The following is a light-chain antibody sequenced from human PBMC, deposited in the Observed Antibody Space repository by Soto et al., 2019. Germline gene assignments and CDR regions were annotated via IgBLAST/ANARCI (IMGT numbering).Light chain of an antibody. CDR1: SSDVGGYKY. J-gene: IGLJ2*01. CDR2: EVS. Sequence: QSALTQPASVSGSPGPSITISCTGTSSDVGGYKYVSWYQQHPDKDPKLIIFEVSNRPSGISSRFSGSKSGNTASLTISGLQAEDEADYYCASYTSSSTSVIFGRGTKLTVL. CDR3: ASYTSSSTSVI. V-gene: IGLV2-14*01.